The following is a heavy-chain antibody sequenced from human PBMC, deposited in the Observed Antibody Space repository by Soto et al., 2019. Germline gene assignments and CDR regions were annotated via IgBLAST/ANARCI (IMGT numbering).Heavy chain of an antibody. Sequence: QVQPVESGGGLVEPGGSLRLSCAASGFRFSDHYMTWIRQAPGKGLEWVSKISSSGTTMYYADSVKGRFTVSRDNAQNSLYLQMNGLRAEDTAVYYCAGDPYYYGSAFWGQGTLVTVSS. CDR1: GFRFSDHY. D-gene: IGHD3-10*01. CDR3: AGDPYYYGSAF. V-gene: IGHV3-11*01. CDR2: ISSSGTTM. J-gene: IGHJ4*02.